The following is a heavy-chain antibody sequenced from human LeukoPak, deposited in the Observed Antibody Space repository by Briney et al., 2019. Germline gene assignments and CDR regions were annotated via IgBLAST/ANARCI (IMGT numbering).Heavy chain of an antibody. J-gene: IGHJ6*02. CDR1: GFTFSSYG. V-gene: IGHV3-33*01. CDR3: ARDRASTSYYGMDV. CDR2: IWYDGSNK. Sequence: GRSLRLSCAASGFTFSSYGMHWVRQAPGKGLEWVAVIWYDGSNKYYGDSVKGRFTISRDNSKNTLYLQMNSLRAEDTAVYYCARDRASTSYYGMDVWCQGTTVTVSS.